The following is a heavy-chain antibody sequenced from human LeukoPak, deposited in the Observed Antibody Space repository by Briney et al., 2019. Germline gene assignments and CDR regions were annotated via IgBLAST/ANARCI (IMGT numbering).Heavy chain of an antibody. CDR3: ARGFYGAGSQFEY. V-gene: IGHV4-30-2*01. CDR1: GGSISSGDFP. CDR2: IFHTGHT. Sequence: PSETLSLTCAVSGGSISSGDFPWSWIRQPPGKGLEWIGYIFHTGHTSYNPSLKSRVTISVDMSKNQLSLRLTSVSAADTAVYYCARGFYGAGSQFEYWGQGTLVTVSS. D-gene: IGHD3-10*01. J-gene: IGHJ4*02.